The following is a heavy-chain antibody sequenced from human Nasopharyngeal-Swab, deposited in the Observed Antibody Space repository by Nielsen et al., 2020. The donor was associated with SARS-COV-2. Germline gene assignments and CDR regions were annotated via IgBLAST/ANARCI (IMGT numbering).Heavy chain of an antibody. V-gene: IGHV3-7*01. Sequence: ESLKISCAASGFTFSSYWMSWVRQAPGKGLEWVANIKQDGSEKYYVDSVKGRFTISRDNAKNSLYLQMNSLRAEDTAVYYCARGGTVTKGRYNWFDPWGQGTLVTVSS. J-gene: IGHJ5*02. CDR3: ARGGTVTKGRYNWFDP. D-gene: IGHD4-17*01. CDR1: GFTFSSYW. CDR2: IKQDGSEK.